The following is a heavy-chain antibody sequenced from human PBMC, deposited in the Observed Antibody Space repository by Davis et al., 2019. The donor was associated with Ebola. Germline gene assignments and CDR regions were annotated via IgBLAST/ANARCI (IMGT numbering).Heavy chain of an antibody. Sequence: PGGSLRLSCAASGFTFNTYVISWVRQAPGKGLEWLSCITGSGSDTYHADSVKGRFTISRDNSKSTLYLQMNSLRAEDTAVYYCAMDRVQLWSHLPDYWGQGTLVTVSS. D-gene: IGHD5-18*01. V-gene: IGHV3-23*01. CDR2: ITGSGSDT. CDR3: AMDRVQLWSHLPDY. J-gene: IGHJ4*02. CDR1: GFTFNTYV.